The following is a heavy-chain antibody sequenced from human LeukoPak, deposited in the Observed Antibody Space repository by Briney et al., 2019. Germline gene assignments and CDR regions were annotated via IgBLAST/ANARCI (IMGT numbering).Heavy chain of an antibody. D-gene: IGHD6-6*01. V-gene: IGHV4-61*02. CDR1: GGSISSGNYY. J-gene: IGHJ3*02. CDR3: GGSTEQLVRGAFVI. CDR2: MYTSGST. Sequence: SQTLSLTCTVSGGSISSGNYYWSWIRQPAGKGLEWIGRMYTSGSTNYNPSLKSRVTISVDTSKNQFSLKLSSVTAADTAVYYCGGSTEQLVRGAFVIWGQGTMVTVSS.